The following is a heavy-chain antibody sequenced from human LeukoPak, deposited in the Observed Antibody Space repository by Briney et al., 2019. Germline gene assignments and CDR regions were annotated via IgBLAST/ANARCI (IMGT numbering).Heavy chain of an antibody. CDR1: GFPVISNY. J-gene: IGHJ3*02. V-gene: IGHV3-53*01. CDR3: ARGVTVRGGPFDI. CDR2: IYSDGSA. D-gene: IGHD3-22*01. Sequence: SGGSVRLPCAASGFPVISNYVNWVRQAPGKGLEWVSFIYSDGSAYYADSVKGRFIISRDNSKNTLDLQMSSLRAEDTAVYFCARGVTVRGGPFDIWGQGTMVTVSS.